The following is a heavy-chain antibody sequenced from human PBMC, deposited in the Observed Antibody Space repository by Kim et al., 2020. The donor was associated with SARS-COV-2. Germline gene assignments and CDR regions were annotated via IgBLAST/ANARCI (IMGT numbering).Heavy chain of an antibody. J-gene: IGHJ3*02. CDR3: ARQGSGSGTHGALHI. V-gene: IGHV4-34*01. Sequence: SETLSLTCAVYVGSFSGYFWTWIRQVPGKGLEWIGETDPSGDTRYNPSLQSRVSISVDTSKNQFSLKRISVTSADTAVYYCARQGSGSGTHGALHIWGPG. D-gene: IGHD3-10*01. CDR2: TDPSGDT. CDR1: VGSFSGYF.